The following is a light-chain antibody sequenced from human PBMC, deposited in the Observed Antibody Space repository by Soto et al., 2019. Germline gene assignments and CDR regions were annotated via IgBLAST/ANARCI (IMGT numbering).Light chain of an antibody. CDR3: QRYNNGPPVT. J-gene: IGKJ3*01. CDR2: AAS. CDR1: QDINNY. V-gene: IGKV1-27*01. Sequence: DIQMTQSPSSLSASVGDRVTITCRASQDINNYLAWYQQKPGKTPKLLIYAASTLQSGVPSRFSGGGAGTDCTLTINSLRPEDVATYYCQRYNNGPPVTFGPGTKV.